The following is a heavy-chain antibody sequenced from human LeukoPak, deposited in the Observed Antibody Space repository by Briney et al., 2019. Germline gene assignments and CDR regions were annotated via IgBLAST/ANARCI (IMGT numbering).Heavy chain of an antibody. CDR3: ATESPGDY. J-gene: IGHJ4*02. CDR2: IIPILGIA. CDR1: GGTFSSYA. Sequence: SVKVSCRASGGTFSSYAISWVRQAPGQGLEWMGRIIPILGIANYAQKFQGRVTITADKSTSTAYMELSSLRSEDTAVYYCATESPGDYWGQGTLVTVSS. V-gene: IGHV1-69*04.